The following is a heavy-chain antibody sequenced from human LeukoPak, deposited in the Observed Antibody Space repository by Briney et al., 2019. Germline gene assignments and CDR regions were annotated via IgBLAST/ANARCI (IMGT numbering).Heavy chain of an antibody. CDR2: ISGYTGRT. CDR1: GFTFRHYA. D-gene: IGHD2/OR15-2a*01. V-gene: IGHV3-23*01. Sequence: GGSLRLSCAASGFTFRHYAMTWVRQVPGTGLEWVSSISGYTGRTYYADSVKGRFTISRDNSNDRVYLQMNSLRADDTALYYCAKFLGGDEKVDAFDVWGQGTRVTVSS. J-gene: IGHJ3*01. CDR3: AKFLGGDEKVDAFDV.